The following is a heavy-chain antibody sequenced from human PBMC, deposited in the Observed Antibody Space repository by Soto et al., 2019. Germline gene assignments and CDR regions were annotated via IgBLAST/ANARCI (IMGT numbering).Heavy chain of an antibody. Sequence: EVQLVESGGGLVKPGGSLRLSCAASGFTFSSYSMNWVRQAPGKGLEWVSSISSSSSYIYYADSVKGRFTISRDNAKNSLYLQMHSPRAEDTAVYYCARDWSSGWYSAYMDVWGKGTSVTVSS. CDR2: ISSSSSYI. CDR1: GFTFSSYS. D-gene: IGHD6-19*01. J-gene: IGHJ6*03. CDR3: ARDWSSGWYSAYMDV. V-gene: IGHV3-21*01.